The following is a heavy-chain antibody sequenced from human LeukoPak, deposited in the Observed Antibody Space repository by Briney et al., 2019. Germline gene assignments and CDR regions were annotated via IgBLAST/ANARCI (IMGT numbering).Heavy chain of an antibody. CDR2: IRQDGSEK. J-gene: IGHJ5*02. V-gene: IGHV3-7*01. D-gene: IGHD2-15*01. CDR3: ARDGRYCSGGSCFNWFDP. CDR1: GFTFSSYA. Sequence: GGSLRLSCAASGFTFSSYAMSWVRQAPGKGLEWVANIRQDGSEKYYVDSVKGRFTISRDNAKNSLYLQMNSLRAEDTAVYYCARDGRYCSGGSCFNWFDPWGQGTLVTVSS.